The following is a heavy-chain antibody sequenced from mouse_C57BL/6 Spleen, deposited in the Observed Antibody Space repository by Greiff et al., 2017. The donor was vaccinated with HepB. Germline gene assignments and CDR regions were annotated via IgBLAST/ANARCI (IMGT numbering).Heavy chain of an antibody. CDR2: IYPGDGDT. CDR3: AKEGNHYYGSSYGYFDV. V-gene: IGHV1-82*01. D-gene: IGHD1-1*01. CDR1: GYAFSSSW. J-gene: IGHJ1*03. Sequence: VQLQQSGPELVKPGASVKISCKASGYAFSSSWMNWVKQRPGKGLEWIGRIYPGDGDTNYNGKFKGKATLTADKSSSTAYMQLSSLTSEDSAVYFCAKEGNHYYGSSYGYFDVWGTGTTVTVSS.